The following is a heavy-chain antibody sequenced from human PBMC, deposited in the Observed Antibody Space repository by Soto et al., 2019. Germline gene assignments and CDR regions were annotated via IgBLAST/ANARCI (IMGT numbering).Heavy chain of an antibody. CDR1: GFSLSTSGVG. V-gene: IGHV2-5*02. Sequence: SGPTLVKPTQTLTLTCTFSGFSLSTSGVGVGWIRQPPGKALEWLALIYWDDDKRYSPSLKSRLTITKDTSKNQVVLTMTNMDPVDTATYYCAHPNSPYCSGGSCYSRVFGYYFDYWGQGTLVTVSS. J-gene: IGHJ4*02. CDR2: IYWDDDK. D-gene: IGHD2-15*01. CDR3: AHPNSPYCSGGSCYSRVFGYYFDY.